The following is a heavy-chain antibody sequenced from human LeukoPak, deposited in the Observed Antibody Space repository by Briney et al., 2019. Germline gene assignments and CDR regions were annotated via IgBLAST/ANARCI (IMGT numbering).Heavy chain of an antibody. Sequence: SQTLSLTCAISGDSVSSNSVTWNWIRQSPSRGLEWLGRTYYRSKWYFQYAVYFKSQMTINPDTFKNQFSLQLNSVTPEDTAVYYCVREVDLASIRDCWGQGILVTVSS. J-gene: IGHJ4*02. D-gene: IGHD6-19*01. V-gene: IGHV6-1*01. CDR1: GDSVSSNSVT. CDR2: TYYRSKWYF. CDR3: VREVDLASIRDC.